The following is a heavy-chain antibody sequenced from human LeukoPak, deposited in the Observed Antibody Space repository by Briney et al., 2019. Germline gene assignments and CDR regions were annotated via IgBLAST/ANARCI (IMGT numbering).Heavy chain of an antibody. Sequence: ASVKVSCKASGYTFTGYYMHWVRQAPGQGLEWMGWINPNSGGTNYAQKFQGRVTMTRDTSISTAYMELSRLRSDDTAVYYCARDCSSTSCYHYYHMDVWGKGTTVTVSS. CDR2: INPNSGGT. CDR1: GYTFTGYY. J-gene: IGHJ6*03. CDR3: ARDCSSTSCYHYYHMDV. V-gene: IGHV1-2*02. D-gene: IGHD2-2*01.